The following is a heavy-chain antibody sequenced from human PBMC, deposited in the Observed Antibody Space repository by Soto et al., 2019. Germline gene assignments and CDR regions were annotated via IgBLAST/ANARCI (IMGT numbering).Heavy chain of an antibody. V-gene: IGHV1-18*01. D-gene: IGHD5-12*01. CDR1: GYTFTSYG. CDR2: ISAYNGNT. Sequence: QVQLVQSGAEVKKPGASVKVSCKASGYTFTSYGISWVRQAPGQGLEWMGWISAYNGNTNYAQKLQGRVTMTTDTATNTAYMGLRRLSSDDTAVYNRARDYPRGGYNHYWGQGTLVTVSS. J-gene: IGHJ4*02. CDR3: ARDYPRGGYNHY.